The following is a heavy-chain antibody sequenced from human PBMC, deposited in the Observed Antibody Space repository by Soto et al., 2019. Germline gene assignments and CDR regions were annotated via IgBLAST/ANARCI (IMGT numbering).Heavy chain of an antibody. V-gene: IGHV1-69*01. Sequence: QVQLVQSGAEVKKPGSSVKVSCKASGGTFSSYAISWVRQAPGQGLEWMGGIIPIFGTANYAQKFQGRVTITADEATSTAYMELSSLRSEDTAVYYCARDRASVGVVIIEGWFDHWGQGTLVTVSS. CDR2: IIPIFGTA. D-gene: IGHD3-3*01. J-gene: IGHJ5*02. CDR1: GGTFSSYA. CDR3: ARDRASVGVVIIEGWFDH.